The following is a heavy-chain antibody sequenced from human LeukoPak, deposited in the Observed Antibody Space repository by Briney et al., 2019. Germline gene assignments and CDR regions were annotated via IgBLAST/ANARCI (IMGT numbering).Heavy chain of an antibody. Sequence: SQTLSLTCTVSGGSVSSGSYYWSWIRQPAGKGLEYIGRIYTSGSTNYNPSLKSRVTISVDTPKNQFSLKLSSVTAADTAVYYCAREIAGLIDYWGQGTLVTVSS. CDR2: IYTSGST. D-gene: IGHD3-9*01. CDR1: GGSVSSGSYY. V-gene: IGHV4-61*02. CDR3: AREIAGLIDY. J-gene: IGHJ4*02.